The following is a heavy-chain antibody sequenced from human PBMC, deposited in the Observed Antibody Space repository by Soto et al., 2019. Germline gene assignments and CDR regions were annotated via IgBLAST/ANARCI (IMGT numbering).Heavy chain of an antibody. D-gene: IGHD6-13*01. V-gene: IGHV1-46*01. CDR1: GYTFTSYY. J-gene: IGHJ6*02. Sequence: ASVKVSCKASGYTFTSYYMHWVRQAPGQGLEWMGIINPSGGSTSYAQKFQGRVTMTRDTSTSTVYMELSSLRSEDTAVYYCASWAAAGQESHYYYYYGMDVWGQGTTVTVSS. CDR2: INPSGGST. CDR3: ASWAAAGQESHYYYYYGMDV.